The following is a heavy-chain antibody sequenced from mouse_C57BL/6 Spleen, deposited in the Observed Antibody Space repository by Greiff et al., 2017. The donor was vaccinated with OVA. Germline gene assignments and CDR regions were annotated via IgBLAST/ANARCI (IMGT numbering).Heavy chain of an antibody. CDR3: ARAGTSFAY. Sequence: EVKLMESGPGLVKPSQSLSLTCSVTGYSITSGYYWHWIRQFPGNKLEWMGYISYDGSNNYNPSLKNRISITRDTSKNQFFLKLNSVTTEDTATYYCARAGTSFAYWGQGTLVTVSA. V-gene: IGHV3-6*01. D-gene: IGHD4-1*01. CDR1: GYSITSGYY. CDR2: ISYDGSN. J-gene: IGHJ3*01.